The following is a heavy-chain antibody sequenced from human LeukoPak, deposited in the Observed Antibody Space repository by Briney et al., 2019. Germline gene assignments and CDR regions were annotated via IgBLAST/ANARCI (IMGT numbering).Heavy chain of an antibody. J-gene: IGHJ4*02. D-gene: IGHD6-6*01. CDR2: IKQDGSEK. CDR1: GFTFSSYW. V-gene: IGHV3-7*01. CDR3: ARASIAASGYYFDY. Sequence: PGGSLRLSCAASGFTFSSYWMSWVRQAPGKGLEWVANIKQDGSEKYYVDSVKGRFTISRDNSKNTLYLQMNSLRAEDTAVYYCARASIAASGYYFDYWGQGTLVTVSS.